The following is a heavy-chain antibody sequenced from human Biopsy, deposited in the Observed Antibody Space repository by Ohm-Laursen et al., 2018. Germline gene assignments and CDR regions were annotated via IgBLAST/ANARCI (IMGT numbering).Heavy chain of an antibody. CDR3: ARSVGIMAAPIDY. J-gene: IGHJ4*02. Sequence: SLRLSCAASGFTFSKFSMIWVRQAPGKGLEWVSSISGTRNYIYYRDSVKGRFTISRDNAKDSLYLQMNSLRVEDTAVYYCARSVGIMAAPIDYWGQGTLVTVSS. D-gene: IGHD3-16*01. CDR1: GFTFSKFS. V-gene: IGHV3-21*04. CDR2: ISGTRNYI.